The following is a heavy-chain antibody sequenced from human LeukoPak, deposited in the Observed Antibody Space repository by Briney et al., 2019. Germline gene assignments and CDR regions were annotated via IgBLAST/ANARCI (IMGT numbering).Heavy chain of an antibody. V-gene: IGHV4-34*01. CDR1: GGSFSGYY. Sequence: SETLSLTCAVYGGSFSGYYWSWIRQPPGKGLEWMGEINHSGSTNYNPSLKSRVTISVDTSKNQFSLKLSSVTAADTAVYYCARVGVTAMAIGYWDQGTLVTVSS. J-gene: IGHJ4*02. CDR2: INHSGST. CDR3: ARVGVTAMAIGY. D-gene: IGHD5-18*01.